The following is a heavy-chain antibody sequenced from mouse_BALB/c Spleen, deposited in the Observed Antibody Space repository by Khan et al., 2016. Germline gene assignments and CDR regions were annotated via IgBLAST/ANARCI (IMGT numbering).Heavy chain of an antibody. CDR1: GYSITSDYA. Sequence: EVQLQESGPGLVKPSQSLSLTCTVTGYSITSDYAWNWIRQFPGNKLEWMGYRSYSGSTSYNPSLKSRISITRDTSKNQFFLQLNSVTTEDTATYYCARDYDGSSYFDYWGQGTTLTVSS. CDR3: ARDYDGSSYFDY. CDR2: RSYSGST. D-gene: IGHD1-1*01. V-gene: IGHV3-2*02. J-gene: IGHJ2*01.